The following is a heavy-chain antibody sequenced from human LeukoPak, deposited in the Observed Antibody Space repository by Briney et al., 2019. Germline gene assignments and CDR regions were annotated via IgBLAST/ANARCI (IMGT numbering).Heavy chain of an antibody. CDR3: AREVSGYDFGY. CDR2: INRSERTR. Sequence: GESLRLSCAASGFTFSSYEMNWVRQAPGKGLEWVSYINRSERTRYYADSVRGRFTISRDNAKNLLYLQMNSLRAEDTAVYYCAREVSGYDFGYWGQGTLVTVSS. V-gene: IGHV3-48*03. J-gene: IGHJ4*02. CDR1: GFTFSSYE. D-gene: IGHD5-12*01.